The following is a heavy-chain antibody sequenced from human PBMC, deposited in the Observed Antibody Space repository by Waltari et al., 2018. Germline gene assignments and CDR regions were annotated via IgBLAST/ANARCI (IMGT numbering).Heavy chain of an antibody. Sequence: QVQLVESGGGVVQPGGSLRLSCAASGFTFSSYGMHWVRQPPGKGLEWVAFIRYDGSNKYYADSVKGRFTISRDNSKNTLYLQMNSLRAEDTAVYYCAKAATVVVPAAMYYWGQGTLVTVSS. CDR2: IRYDGSNK. D-gene: IGHD2-2*01. V-gene: IGHV3-30*02. CDR3: AKAATVVVPAAMYY. CDR1: GFTFSSYG. J-gene: IGHJ4*02.